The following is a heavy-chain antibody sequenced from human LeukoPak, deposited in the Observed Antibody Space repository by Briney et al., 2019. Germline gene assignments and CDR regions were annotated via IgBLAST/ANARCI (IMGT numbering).Heavy chain of an antibody. Sequence: SGTLSLTCTVSGGSISSYYWSWIRQPPGKGLEWIGYIYYSGSNKYHPSLKSRVTISVDTSKNQFSLKLSSVTAADTAVYYCARLLGGGAGWFDPWGKGTLVTVSS. CDR3: ARLLGGGAGWFDP. CDR2: IYYSGSN. CDR1: GGSISSYY. V-gene: IGHV4-59*08. J-gene: IGHJ5*02. D-gene: IGHD2-21*01.